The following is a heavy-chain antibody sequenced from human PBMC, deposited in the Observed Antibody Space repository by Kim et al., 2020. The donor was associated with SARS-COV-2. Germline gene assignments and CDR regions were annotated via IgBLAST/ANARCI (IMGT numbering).Heavy chain of an antibody. D-gene: IGHD1-7*01. J-gene: IGHJ6*02. Sequence: SVKVSCKASGGTFSSYAIRWVRQAPGQGLEWMGRIIPILGIANYAQKFQGRVTIIADKSTSTAYMELSSLRSDDTAVYYCAGGTTDGMDVWGQGTTVTVSS. CDR2: IIPILGIA. CDR3: AGGTTDGMDV. V-gene: IGHV1-69*04. CDR1: GGTFSSYA.